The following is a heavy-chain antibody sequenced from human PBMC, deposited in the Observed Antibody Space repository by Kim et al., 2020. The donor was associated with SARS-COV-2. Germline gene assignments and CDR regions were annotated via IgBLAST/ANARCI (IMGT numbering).Heavy chain of an antibody. CDR3: ARHAPDYDSSGYYSGVEAFDI. D-gene: IGHD3-22*01. CDR2: IYYSGST. Sequence: SETLSLTCTVSGGSISSSSYYWGWIRQPPGKGLEWIGSIYYSGSTYYNPSLKSRVTISVDTSKNQFSLKLSSVTAADTAVYYCARHAPDYDSSGYYSGVEAFDIWGQGTMVTVSS. J-gene: IGHJ3*02. CDR1: GGSISSSSYY. V-gene: IGHV4-39*01.